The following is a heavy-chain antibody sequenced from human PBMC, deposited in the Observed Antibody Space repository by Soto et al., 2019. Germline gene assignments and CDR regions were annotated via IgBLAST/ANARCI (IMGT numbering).Heavy chain of an antibody. D-gene: IGHD4-17*01. Sequence: GGPLRLYCAASGFTVSSNYMSWVRQAPGKGLERVSVIYSGGSTYYADSVKGRFTISRDNSKNTLYLQMNSLRAEDTAVYYCARDYYGALTNYWGQGTLVTVSS. CDR3: ARDYYGALTNY. CDR1: GFTVSSNY. J-gene: IGHJ4*02. CDR2: IYSGGST. V-gene: IGHV3-66*01.